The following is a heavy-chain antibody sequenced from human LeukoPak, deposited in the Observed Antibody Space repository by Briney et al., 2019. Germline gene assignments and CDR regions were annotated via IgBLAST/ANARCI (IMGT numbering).Heavy chain of an antibody. CDR1: GGSISSSSYY. V-gene: IGHV4-39*01. CDR2: IYYSGST. J-gene: IGHJ3*02. Sequence: PSGTLSLTCTVSGGSISSSSYYWGWIRQPPGKGLEWIGSIYYSGSTYYNPSLKSRVTISVDTSKNQFSLKLSSVTAADTAVYYCASTVVTPDAFDIWGQGTMVTVSS. D-gene: IGHD4-23*01. CDR3: ASTVVTPDAFDI.